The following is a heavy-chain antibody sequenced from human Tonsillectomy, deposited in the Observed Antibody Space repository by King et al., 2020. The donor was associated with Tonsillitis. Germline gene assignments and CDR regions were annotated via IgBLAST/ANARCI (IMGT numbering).Heavy chain of an antibody. V-gene: IGHV3-23*04. Sequence: VQLVESGGGLVQPGGSLRLSCAASGFTFSSNDMTWVRQAPGKGLEWLSGISGTNANTYYADSVKGRFTISRDNSKNTLYLQMSSLRVEDTAVYYCAKNSGIYDYWGQGTLVTVSS. CDR3: AKNSGIYDY. CDR1: GFTFSSND. CDR2: ISGTNANT. J-gene: IGHJ4*02. D-gene: IGHD1-26*01.